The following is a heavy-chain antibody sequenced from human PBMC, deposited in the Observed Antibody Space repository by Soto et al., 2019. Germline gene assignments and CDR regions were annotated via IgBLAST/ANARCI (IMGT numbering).Heavy chain of an antibody. CDR3: ARVQRFSDWFVP. V-gene: IGHV4-4*07. D-gene: IGHD3-3*01. CDR1: GGAISGYY. Sequence: SETLSLTCTVTGGAISGYYWTWIRQSDGEGLEWIGRIYSSGSTNYNPSLKSRVTISLDTSMNYFSLRLSSVTAADTAVYYCARVQRFSDWFVPWGPRPLVTVSS. J-gene: IGHJ5*02. CDR2: IYSSGST.